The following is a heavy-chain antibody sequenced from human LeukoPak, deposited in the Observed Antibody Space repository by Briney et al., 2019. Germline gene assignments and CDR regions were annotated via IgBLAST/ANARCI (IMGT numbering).Heavy chain of an antibody. CDR2: IYYSGST. D-gene: IGHD1-26*01. J-gene: IGHJ6*02. V-gene: IGHV4-59*12. CDR3: ARDRNYGSYGHYYYGMDV. Sequence: PSETLSLTCTVSGGSISSYYWSWIRQPPGKGLEWIGYIYYSGSTNYNPSLKSRVTISVDTSKNQFSLKLSSVTAADTAVYYCARDRNYGSYGHYYYGMDVWGQGTTVTVSS. CDR1: GGSISSYY.